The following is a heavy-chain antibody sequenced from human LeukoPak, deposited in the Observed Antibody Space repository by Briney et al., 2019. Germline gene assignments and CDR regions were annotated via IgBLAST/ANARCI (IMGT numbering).Heavy chain of an antibody. D-gene: IGHD3-3*01. CDR1: GYTFTGYY. V-gene: IGHV1-46*01. Sequence: ASVKVSCKASGYTFTGYYMHWVRQAPGQGLEWMGIINPSGGSTNYAQKFQGRVTITTDESTSTAYMELSSLRSEDTAVYYCARACCITIFGVVQDYYHMDVWGKGTTVTVSS. CDR2: INPSGGST. J-gene: IGHJ6*03. CDR3: ARACCITIFGVVQDYYHMDV.